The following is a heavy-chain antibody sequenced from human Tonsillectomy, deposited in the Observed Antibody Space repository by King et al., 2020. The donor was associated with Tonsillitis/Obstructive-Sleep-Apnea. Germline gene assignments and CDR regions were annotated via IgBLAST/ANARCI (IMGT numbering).Heavy chain of an antibody. Sequence: QLVQSGVGVVQPGRYLRLSCAASGFTFRSYAMHWVRQASGKWLDWGAYISYDGSNKYYADSVKGRFHISKDNSKNTRYMQMNSLRAEDTAVYYGARDGRRGYYMDVWGKGTTVTVSS. CDR3: ARDGRRGYYMDV. V-gene: IGHV3-30*01. J-gene: IGHJ6*03. CDR1: GFTFRSYA. D-gene: IGHD1-14*01. CDR2: ISYDGSNK.